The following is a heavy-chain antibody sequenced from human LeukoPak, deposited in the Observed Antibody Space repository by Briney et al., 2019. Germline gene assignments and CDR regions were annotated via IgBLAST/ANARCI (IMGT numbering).Heavy chain of an antibody. CDR1: GFTFSNYA. D-gene: IGHD2-8*02. CDR3: ARDLIQVESSYFDY. CDR2: IIGSGGSA. Sequence: PGGTLRLSCAASGFTFSNYAMSWVRQVPGKGLEWVSTIIGSGGSAYYADSVNGRFTISRDNSKNTVYLQMNSLGAEDTAVYYCARDLIQVESSYFDYWGQGTLVTVSS. V-gene: IGHV3-23*01. J-gene: IGHJ4*02.